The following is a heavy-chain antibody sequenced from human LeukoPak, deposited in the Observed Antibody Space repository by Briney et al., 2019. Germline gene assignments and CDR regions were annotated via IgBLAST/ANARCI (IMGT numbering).Heavy chain of an antibody. Sequence: GGSLRLSCAASGLTFSNYGMTWVRQAPGKGLEWVSYISSTNSAINYADSVKGRFTISRDNGKNSLYLQMNSLRVEDTAVYYCARGGAARPDYWGQGTLVTVSS. D-gene: IGHD6-6*01. V-gene: IGHV3-48*01. CDR1: GLTFSNYG. CDR3: ARGGAARPDY. CDR2: ISSTNSAI. J-gene: IGHJ4*02.